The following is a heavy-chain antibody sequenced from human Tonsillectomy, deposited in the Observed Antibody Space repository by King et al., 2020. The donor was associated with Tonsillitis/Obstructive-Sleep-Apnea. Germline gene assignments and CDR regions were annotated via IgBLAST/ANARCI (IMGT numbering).Heavy chain of an antibody. CDR3: AREFCSSASCHPYFYGMDV. J-gene: IGHJ6*02. D-gene: IGHD2-2*01. V-gene: IGHV3-64*01. Sequence: VQLVESGGGLVQPGGSLRLSCEASGFTFSSYNMYWVRQAPGKGLEYVSGISIYGDKTYYENSLKGRFTISRDNSKNSLYLQMGSLRTEDMAVYYCAREFCSSASCHPYFYGMDVWGQGTTVTVSS. CDR2: ISIYGDKT. CDR1: GFTFSSYN.